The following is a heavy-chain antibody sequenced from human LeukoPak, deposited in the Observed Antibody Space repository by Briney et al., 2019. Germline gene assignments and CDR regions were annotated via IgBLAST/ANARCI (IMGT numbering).Heavy chain of an antibody. J-gene: IGHJ4*02. CDR1: GYTFTSYY. Sequence: ASVKVSCKASGYTFTSYYMHWVRQAPAQGLEWMGIINPSTSSTSYAQKFQGRLTMTRDTSTSTVYMELSSLTSEDTAVYYCARGATIWFGESRLDFWGQGTLVTVSS. D-gene: IGHD3-10*01. CDR3: ARGATIWFGESRLDF. CDR2: INPSTSST. V-gene: IGHV1-46*01.